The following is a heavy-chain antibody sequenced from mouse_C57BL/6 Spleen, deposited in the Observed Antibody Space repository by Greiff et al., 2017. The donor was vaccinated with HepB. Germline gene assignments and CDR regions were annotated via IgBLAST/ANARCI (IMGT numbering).Heavy chain of an antibody. CDR2: ISYDGSN. CDR1: GYSITSGYY. J-gene: IGHJ2*01. Sequence: EVQLVESGPGLVKPSQSLSLTCSVTGYSITSGYYWNWIRQFPGNKLEWMGYISYDGSNNYNPSLKNRISITRDTSKNQFFLKLNSVTTEDTATYYCARDYDYDEGYFDYWGQGTTLTVSS. CDR3: ARDYDYDEGYFDY. V-gene: IGHV3-6*01. D-gene: IGHD2-4*01.